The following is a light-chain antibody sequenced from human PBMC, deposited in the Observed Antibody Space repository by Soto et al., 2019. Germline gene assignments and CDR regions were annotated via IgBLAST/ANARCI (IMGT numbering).Light chain of an antibody. Sequence: QSVLTQPPSASGSPGQSVTISCTGTSSDVGGYNYVSWYQQHPGKAPKLMIYEVSKRPSGVPDRFSGSKSGNTASLTVSGLQAEDEADYYCSSYVSTSTSLVFGGGTKLTVL. CDR2: EVS. CDR1: SSDVGGYNY. CDR3: SSYVSTSTSLV. J-gene: IGLJ2*01. V-gene: IGLV2-8*01.